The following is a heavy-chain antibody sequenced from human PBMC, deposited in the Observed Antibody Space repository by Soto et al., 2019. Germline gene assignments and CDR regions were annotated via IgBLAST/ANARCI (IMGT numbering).Heavy chain of an antibody. J-gene: IGHJ4*02. Sequence: SETLSLTCSVSGVSLTSYYWSWIRQTPGKTLEWIGCIFYNGTTNYNPSLKSRVTISLDMSKNQFSLKLKSVSAEDTALYYCARGKGTHRYGGPGTLVTVS. D-gene: IGHD3-10*01. V-gene: IGHV4-59*01. CDR3: ARGKGTHRY. CDR2: IFYNGTT. CDR1: GVSLTSYY.